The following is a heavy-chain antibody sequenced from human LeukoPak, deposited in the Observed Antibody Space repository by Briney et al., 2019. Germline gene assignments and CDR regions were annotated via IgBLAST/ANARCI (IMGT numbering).Heavy chain of an antibody. CDR1: GGSISSSSYY. J-gene: IGHJ4*02. D-gene: IGHD5-18*01. Sequence: PSETLSLTCTVSGGSISSSSYYWGWIRQPPGKGLEWIGSIYYSGSTYYNPSLKSRATISVDTSKNQFSLKLSSVTAADTAVYYCARQVGYSYGTYYFDYWDQGTLVTVSS. CDR2: IYYSGST. CDR3: ARQVGYSYGTYYFDY. V-gene: IGHV4-39*01.